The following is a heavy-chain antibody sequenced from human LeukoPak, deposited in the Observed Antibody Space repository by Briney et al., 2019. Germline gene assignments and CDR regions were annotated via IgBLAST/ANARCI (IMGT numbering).Heavy chain of an antibody. Sequence: ASVRVSCKASGGTFSSYAISWVRQAPGQGLEWMGRIIPILGIANYAQKFQGRVTITADKSTSTAYMELSSLRSEDTAVYYCARDHSRGSQWFDYWGQGTLVTVSS. CDR1: GGTFSSYA. CDR2: IIPILGIA. CDR3: ARDHSRGSQWFDY. D-gene: IGHD3-22*01. V-gene: IGHV1-69*04. J-gene: IGHJ4*02.